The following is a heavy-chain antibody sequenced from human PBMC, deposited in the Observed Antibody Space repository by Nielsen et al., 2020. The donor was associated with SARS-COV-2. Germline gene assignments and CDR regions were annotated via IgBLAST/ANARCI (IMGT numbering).Heavy chain of an antibody. CDR1: GFTFSSYS. Sequence: GASLKISCAASGFTFSSYSMNWVRQAPGKGLEWVSSISSSSSYIYYADSVKGRFTISRDNAKNSLYLQMNSLRAEDTAVYYCARWRLRLGEDAGDYWGQGTLVTVSS. V-gene: IGHV3-21*01. D-gene: IGHD3-16*01. CDR2: ISSSSSYI. CDR3: ARWRLRLGEDAGDY. J-gene: IGHJ4*02.